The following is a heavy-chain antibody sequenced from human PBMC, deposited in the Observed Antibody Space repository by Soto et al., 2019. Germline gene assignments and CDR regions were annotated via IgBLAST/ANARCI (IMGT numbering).Heavy chain of an antibody. D-gene: IGHD3-22*01. CDR1: GHSFTSYW. CDR3: VRPDSSGFYSH. Sequence: GESLKISCKASGHSFTSYWIGWVRQMSGKGLEWMAIVNPADSDTRYSPSFQGQVTVSAGKSISTAYLQWGSLKASDTAMYYCVRPDSSGFYSHWGQGTPVTVSS. CDR2: VNPADSDT. J-gene: IGHJ4*02. V-gene: IGHV5-51*01.